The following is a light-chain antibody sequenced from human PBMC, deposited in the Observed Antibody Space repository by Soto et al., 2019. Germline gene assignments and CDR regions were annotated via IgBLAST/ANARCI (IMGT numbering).Light chain of an antibody. Sequence: EVVMTHSPATLSVCPWEIATLSCRASQTVSRNLAWYQQRPGQAPRLLIYDISNRAADVPARFSGSGSETEFTLTIRSLQSEDFAVYLCQQYNNWPSFGQGTRLEIK. CDR2: DIS. J-gene: IGKJ5*01. CDR3: QQYNNWPS. CDR1: QTVSRN. V-gene: IGKV3-15*01.